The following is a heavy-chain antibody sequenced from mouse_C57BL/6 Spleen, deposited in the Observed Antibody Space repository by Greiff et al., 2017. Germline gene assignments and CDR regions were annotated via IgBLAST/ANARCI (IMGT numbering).Heavy chain of an antibody. CDR1: GYAFSSYW. D-gene: IGHD2-12*01. V-gene: IGHV1-80*01. CDR2: IYPGDGDT. Sequence: QVQLQQSGAELVKPGASVKISCKASGYAFSSYWMNWVKQRPGKGLEWIGQIYPGDGDTNYNGKFKGKATLTADKSSGTAYMQLSSLTSEDSAVYFCARYSDDSYYFAYWGQGTLVTVSA. CDR3: ARYSDDSYYFAY. J-gene: IGHJ3*01.